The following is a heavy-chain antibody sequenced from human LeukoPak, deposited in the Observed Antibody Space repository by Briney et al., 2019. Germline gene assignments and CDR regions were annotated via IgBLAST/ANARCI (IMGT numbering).Heavy chain of an antibody. Sequence: SLTCXVSXGSTXXXXXXWXXXXXGXXXXWXXXXXNSGTANYNPSLQSRVTMSIDTSKNQFSLRLPSLTAADTAMYYCARDLRGTHLTRGRXXXDAFDIWGQGTMXXVSS. CDR1: XGSTXXXX. CDR3: ARDLRGTHLTRGRXXXDAFDI. D-gene: IGHD3-16*01. CDR2: XXNSGTA. V-gene: IGHV4-4*07. J-gene: IGHJ3*02.